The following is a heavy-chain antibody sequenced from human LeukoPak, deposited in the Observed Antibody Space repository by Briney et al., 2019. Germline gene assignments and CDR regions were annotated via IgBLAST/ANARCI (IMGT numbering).Heavy chain of an antibody. J-gene: IGHJ6*03. CDR2: IRYDGSNK. CDR1: GFTFSSYG. Sequence: PGGSLRLSCAASGFTFSSYGMHWVRQAPGKGLEWVAFIRYDGSNKYYADSVKGRFTISRDNSKNTLYLQMNSLRAEDTAVYYCAREGAIAAAGTGDYYYYYYMDVWGKGTTVTVSS. D-gene: IGHD6-13*01. V-gene: IGHV3-30*02. CDR3: AREGAIAAAGTGDYYYYYYMDV.